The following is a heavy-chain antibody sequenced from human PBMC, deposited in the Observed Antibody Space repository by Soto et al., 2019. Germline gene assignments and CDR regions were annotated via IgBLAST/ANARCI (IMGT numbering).Heavy chain of an antibody. CDR3: AKNGHTPYYYYGLDV. CDR1: GYTFTRYG. Sequence: QGHLVQSEAEVKKPGASVKVSCKASGYTFTRYGISWVRQAPGQGLEWMGWISGYNGDTNYAQKFQHRVSMTINTSTGTAYMELRSLTSDDTAIYYCAKNGHTPYYYYGLDVWGQGTKVTVSS. CDR2: ISGYNGDT. D-gene: IGHD2-8*01. J-gene: IGHJ6*02. V-gene: IGHV1-18*01.